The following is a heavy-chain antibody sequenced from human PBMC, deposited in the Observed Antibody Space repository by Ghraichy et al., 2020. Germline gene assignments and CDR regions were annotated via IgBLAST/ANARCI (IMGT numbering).Heavy chain of an antibody. V-gene: IGHV3-13*01. Sequence: GESLNISCAASGFTFNSYDMHWVRQATGKALEWVSGIGISGDTDYPGSVKGRFTISREDAKNSLYLQMNSLRAGDTAIYYCAREIPVAGFWYFDLWGRGTLVTVYS. CDR2: IGISGDT. CDR1: GFTFNSYD. CDR3: AREIPVAGFWYFDL. D-gene: IGHD6-19*01. J-gene: IGHJ2*01.